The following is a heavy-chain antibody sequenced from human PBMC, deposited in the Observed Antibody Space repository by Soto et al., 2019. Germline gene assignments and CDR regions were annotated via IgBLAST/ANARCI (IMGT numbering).Heavy chain of an antibody. D-gene: IGHD2-21*01. V-gene: IGHV4-31*03. CDR3: TRGVIH. J-gene: IGHJ4*02. Sequence: QVQLQESGPGLVKPSQTLSLTCTVSGGSISSGGYYWSWIRQHPGKGLEWIGYIYYSGSTYYNPSLQRRVTLFVVSSMNQFSLLLSSVTAAHTAVYYCTRGVIHWGQGTLVTVSS. CDR2: IYYSGST. CDR1: GGSISSGGYY.